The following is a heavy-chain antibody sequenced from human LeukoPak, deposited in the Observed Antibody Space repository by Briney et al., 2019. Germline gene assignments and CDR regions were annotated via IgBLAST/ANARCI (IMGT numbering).Heavy chain of an antibody. V-gene: IGHV4-61*02. CDR3: ARWVGYGDYFDY. J-gene: IGHJ4*02. CDR2: IYTSGST. Sequence: PSQTLSLTCTVSAGSISSGSYYWSWIRQPAGKGLEWIGRIYTSGSTNYNPSLKSRVTISVDTSKNQFSLKLSSVTAADTAVYYCARWVGYGDYFDYWGQGTLVTVSS. D-gene: IGHD4-17*01. CDR1: AGSISSGSYY.